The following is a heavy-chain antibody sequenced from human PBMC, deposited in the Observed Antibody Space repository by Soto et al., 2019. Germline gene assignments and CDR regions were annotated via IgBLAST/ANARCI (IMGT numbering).Heavy chain of an antibody. D-gene: IGHD6-13*01. J-gene: IGHJ4*02. CDR3: AKDVSGFLPYSSSNNFDY. CDR2: ISGSGGST. Sequence: GGSLRLSCAASGFTFSSYAMSWVRQAPGKGLEWVSAISGSGGSTYYADSVKGRFTISRDNSKNTLYLQMNSLRAEDTAVYYCAKDVSGFLPYSSSNNFDYWGQGTLVTVSS. CDR1: GFTFSSYA. V-gene: IGHV3-23*01.